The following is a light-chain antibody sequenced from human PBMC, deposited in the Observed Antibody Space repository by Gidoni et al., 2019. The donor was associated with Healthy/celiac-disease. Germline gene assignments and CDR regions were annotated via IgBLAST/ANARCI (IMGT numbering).Light chain of an antibody. CDR2: DVS. V-gene: IGLV2-14*03. Sequence: QSALTQPDSVSGSPGQSITISCTGTSSDIGDYNYVSWYQQHPGKAPKLMIYDVSNRPSGVSNRFSGSKSGNTASLTISGLQAEDEADYYCSSYTSSSTLHVVFGGGTKLTVL. CDR1: SSDIGDYNY. CDR3: SSYTSSSTLHVV. J-gene: IGLJ2*01.